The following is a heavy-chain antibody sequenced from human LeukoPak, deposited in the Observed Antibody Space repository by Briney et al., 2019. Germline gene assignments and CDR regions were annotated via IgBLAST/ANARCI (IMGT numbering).Heavy chain of an antibody. Sequence: GGSLRLSCAASGFTFSSYGMNWVRQAPGKGLEWVSFISTTASDIYYADSGRGRFPISRDNAKNSLYLQMNSLRADDTAVYYCTSKLGSSSSGYWGQGTLVTVSS. V-gene: IGHV3-21*01. CDR1: GFTFSSYG. CDR2: ISTTASDI. CDR3: TSKLGSSSSGY. J-gene: IGHJ4*02. D-gene: IGHD6-6*01.